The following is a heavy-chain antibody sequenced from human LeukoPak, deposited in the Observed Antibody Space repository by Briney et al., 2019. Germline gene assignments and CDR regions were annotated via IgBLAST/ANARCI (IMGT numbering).Heavy chain of an antibody. J-gene: IGHJ1*01. D-gene: IGHD5-24*01. CDR3: ARAVRWLQAGYFQH. V-gene: IGHV3-48*03. Sequence: AGGSLRLSCAASGFTFSTYEMNWVRQAPGKGLEWVSYIFNSDDTIKYADSVKGRFTISRDNAQNSLYLQMNSLRAEDTAVYYCARAVRWLQAGYFQHWGQGTLVTVSS. CDR2: IFNSDDTI. CDR1: GFTFSTYE.